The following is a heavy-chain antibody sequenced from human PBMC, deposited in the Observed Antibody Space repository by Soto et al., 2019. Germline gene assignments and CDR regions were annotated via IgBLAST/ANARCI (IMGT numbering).Heavy chain of an antibody. CDR3: ATDPGYSSGGNFYY. V-gene: IGHV1-24*01. CDR2: FDPEDGET. D-gene: IGHD6-19*01. CDR1: GYTLTELS. Sequence: ASVKVSCKVSGYTLTELSMHWVRQAPGKGLEWMGGFDPEDGETIYAQKFQGRVTMTEDTSTDTAYMELSSLRSEDTAVYYCATDPGYSSGGNFYYWGQGTLVTVSS. J-gene: IGHJ4*02.